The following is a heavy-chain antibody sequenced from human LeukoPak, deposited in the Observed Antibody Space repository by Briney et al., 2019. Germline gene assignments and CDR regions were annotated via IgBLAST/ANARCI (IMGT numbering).Heavy chain of an antibody. V-gene: IGHV1-2*02. CDR3: ARARGRPYCSGGSCSSWFDP. Sequence: ASVKVSCKASGYTFTVYYMHWVRQAPGQGLEWMGWINTNSGGTNYAQKFQGRVTMTRDTSISTAYMELSRLRSDDTAVYYCARARGRPYCSGGSCSSWFDPWGQGTLVTVSS. CDR2: INTNSGGT. CDR1: GYTFTVYY. J-gene: IGHJ5*02. D-gene: IGHD2-15*01.